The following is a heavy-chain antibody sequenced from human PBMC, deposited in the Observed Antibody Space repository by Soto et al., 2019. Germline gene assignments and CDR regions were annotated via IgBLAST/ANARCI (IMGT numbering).Heavy chain of an antibody. CDR1: GGTFSSYA. CDR2: IIPIFGTA. V-gene: IGHV1-69*13. J-gene: IGHJ6*02. D-gene: IGHD6-13*01. Sequence: RASVKVSCKASGGTFSSYAISWVRQAPGQGLEWMGGIIPIFGTANYAQKFQGRVTITADESTSTAYMELSSLRSEDTAVYYCARDQQQLVRRHYYYGMDVWGQGTTVTVSS. CDR3: ARDQQQLVRRHYYYGMDV.